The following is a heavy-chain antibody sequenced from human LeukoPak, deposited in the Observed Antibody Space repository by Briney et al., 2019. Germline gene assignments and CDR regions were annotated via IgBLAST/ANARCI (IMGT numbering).Heavy chain of an antibody. J-gene: IGHJ4*02. CDR1: GGSISSYY. D-gene: IGHD3-16*01. CDR2: IYTSGST. CDR3: AGGRLRLGEDY. Sequence: SETLSLTCTVSGGSISSYYWSWIRQPAGKGLEWIGRIYTSGSTNYNPSLKSRVTMSVDASKNQFSLKLSSVTAADTAVYYCAGGRLRLGEDYWGQGTLVTVSS. V-gene: IGHV4-4*07.